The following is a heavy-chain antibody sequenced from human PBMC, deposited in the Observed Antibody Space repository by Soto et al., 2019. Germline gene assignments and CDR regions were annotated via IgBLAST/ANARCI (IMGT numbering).Heavy chain of an antibody. CDR1: GGTFSSYT. D-gene: IGHD2-2*01. J-gene: IGHJ6*02. Sequence: QVQLVQSGAEVKKPGSSVKVSCKASGGTFSSYTISWVRQAPGQGLEWMGRIIPILGIANYAQKFQGRVTSTADKSTSTAYMELSSLRSEDTAVYYCARDVWDIVVVPAAMNDYYYYYGMDVWGQGTTVTVSS. V-gene: IGHV1-69*08. CDR2: IIPILGIA. CDR3: ARDVWDIVVVPAAMNDYYYYYGMDV.